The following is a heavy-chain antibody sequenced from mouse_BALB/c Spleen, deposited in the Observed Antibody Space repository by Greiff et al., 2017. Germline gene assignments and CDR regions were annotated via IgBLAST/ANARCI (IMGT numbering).Heavy chain of an antibody. J-gene: IGHJ3*01. V-gene: IGHV1-7*01. Sequence: QVQLKESGAELAKPGASVKMSCKASGYTFTSYWMHWVKQRPGQGLEWIGYINPSTGYTEYNQKFKDKATLTADKSSSTAYMQLSSLTSEDSAVYYYARRGWERVFAYWGQGTLVTVSA. CDR3: ARRGWERVFAY. D-gene: IGHD3-3*01. CDR1: GYTFTSYW. CDR2: INPSTGYT.